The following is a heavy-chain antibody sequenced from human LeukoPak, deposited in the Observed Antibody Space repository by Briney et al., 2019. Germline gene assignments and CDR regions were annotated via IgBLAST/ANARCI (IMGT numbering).Heavy chain of an antibody. V-gene: IGHV4-34*01. CDR1: GGSFSGYY. D-gene: IGHD4-11*01. CDR2: INHSGST. CDR3: ARGHYSNYASFDY. J-gene: IGHJ4*02. Sequence: SETLALTCAVYGGSFSGYYWSWIRQPPGKGLEWIGEINHSGSTNYNPSLKSRVTISVDKAKNQFSLKLSSVTAADTAVYYCARGHYSNYASFDYWGQGTLVTVSS.